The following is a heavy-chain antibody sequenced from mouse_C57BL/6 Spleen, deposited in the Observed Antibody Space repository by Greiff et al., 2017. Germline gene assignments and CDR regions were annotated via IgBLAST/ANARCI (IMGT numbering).Heavy chain of an antibody. CDR2: ISSGGSYT. J-gene: IGHJ3*01. Sequence: EVNVVESGGDLVKPGGSLKLSCAASGFTFSSYGMSWVRQTPDKRLEWVATISSGGSYTYYPDSVKGRFTISRDNAKNTLYLQMSSLKSEDTAMYYCARQPETAQATSFAYWGQGTLVTVSA. V-gene: IGHV5-6*01. CDR3: ARQPETAQATSFAY. D-gene: IGHD3-2*02. CDR1: GFTFSSYG.